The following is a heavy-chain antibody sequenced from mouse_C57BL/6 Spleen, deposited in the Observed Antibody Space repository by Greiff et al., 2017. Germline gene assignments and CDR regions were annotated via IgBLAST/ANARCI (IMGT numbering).Heavy chain of an antibody. CDR1: GYTFTSYW. D-gene: IGHD1-1*01. CDR2: IDPNSGGT. CDR3: ARLGLYYYGSSYGAMDY. Sequence: QVQLQQPGAELVKPGASVKLSCKASGYTFTSYWMHWVKQRPGRGLEWIGRIDPNSGGTKYNEKFKSKATLTVDKPSSTAYMQLSSLTSADSAVYYCARLGLYYYGSSYGAMDYWVQGTSVTVSS. J-gene: IGHJ4*01. V-gene: IGHV1-72*01.